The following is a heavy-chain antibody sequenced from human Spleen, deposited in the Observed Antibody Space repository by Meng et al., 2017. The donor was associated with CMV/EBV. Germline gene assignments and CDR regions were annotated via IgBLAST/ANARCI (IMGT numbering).Heavy chain of an antibody. Sequence: SVKVSCKTFGFTFTDYYIHWVRQAPGQGLEWMGGIIPIFGTANYAQKFQGRVTITTDESTSIAYMELSSLRSEDTAVYYCARGQEAESYYYYGMDVWGQGTTVTVSS. CDR1: GFTFTDYY. J-gene: IGHJ6*02. V-gene: IGHV1-69*05. CDR3: ARGQEAESYYYYGMDV. CDR2: IIPIFGTA.